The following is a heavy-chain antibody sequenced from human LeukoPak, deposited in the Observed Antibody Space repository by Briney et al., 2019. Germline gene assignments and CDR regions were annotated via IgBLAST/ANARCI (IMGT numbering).Heavy chain of an antibody. CDR2: IYYSGST. J-gene: IGHJ4*02. Sequence: SETLSLTCTVSGGSISSSSYYWGWIRQPPGTGLEWIGSIYYSGSTYYNPSLKSRVTISVDTPKNQFSLKLSSVTAADTAVYYCARNFRRDGYNYFDYWGQGTLVTVSS. V-gene: IGHV4-39*07. CDR1: GGSISSSSYY. D-gene: IGHD5-24*01. CDR3: ARNFRRDGYNYFDY.